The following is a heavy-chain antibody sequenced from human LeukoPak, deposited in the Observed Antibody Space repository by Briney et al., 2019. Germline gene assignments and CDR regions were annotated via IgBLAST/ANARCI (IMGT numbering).Heavy chain of an antibody. V-gene: IGHV3-30-3*01. J-gene: IGHJ2*01. CDR3: ATLLYRSGFTYWYFDL. CDR2: ISYDGNNQ. Sequence: PGGSLRLSCAAPGFTFSTFSMHWVRQAPGMGPEWVAVISYDGNNQYYADSVKGRFTISRDNSKNTVYLEMNNLRTEDTSVYYCATLLYRSGFTYWYFDLWGRGTLVTVSS. D-gene: IGHD6-19*01. CDR1: GFTFSTFS.